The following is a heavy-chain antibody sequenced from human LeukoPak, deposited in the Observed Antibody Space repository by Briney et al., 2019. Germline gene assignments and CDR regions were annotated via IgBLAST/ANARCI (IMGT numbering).Heavy chain of an antibody. V-gene: IGHV1-3*01. CDR3: ARDYYDSSGRVAASDY. CDR2: INAGNGNT. D-gene: IGHD3-22*01. Sequence: ASVKVSCKASGYTFTSYAMHWVRQAPGQRLEWMGWINAGNGNTKYSQKFQGRVTMTRDTSTSTVYMELSSLRSEDTAVYYCARDYYDSSGRVAASDYWGQGTLVTVSS. J-gene: IGHJ4*02. CDR1: GYTFTSYA.